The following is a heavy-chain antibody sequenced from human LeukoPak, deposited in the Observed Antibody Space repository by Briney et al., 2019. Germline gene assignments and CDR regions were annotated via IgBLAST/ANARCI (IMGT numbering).Heavy chain of an antibody. CDR1: GFTFSTYA. CDR2: ICGSGGCT. V-gene: IGHV3-23*01. CDR3: ASTPFYDYVWGSYRYRGLFDN. Sequence: GGSLRLPCAASGFTFSTYAMSWVRQAPGRGLEWVSGICGSGGCTYYADSVKGRFTISRDNSKNTLYLQMNSLRVEDTAVYYCASTPFYDYVWGSYRYRGLFDNWGQGTLVSVSS. J-gene: IGHJ4*02. D-gene: IGHD3-16*02.